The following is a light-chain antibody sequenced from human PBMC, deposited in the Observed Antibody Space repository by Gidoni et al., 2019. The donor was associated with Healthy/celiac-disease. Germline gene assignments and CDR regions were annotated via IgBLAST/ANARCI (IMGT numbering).Light chain of an antibody. CDR1: QDISNY. V-gene: IGKV1-33*01. CDR2: DAS. J-gene: IGKJ2*04. Sequence: DIQMTQSPSSLSASVGDRVTITCQASQDISNYLNWYQQKPGKTPKLLIYDASNLETGVPSRLSGSGSWTDFTFTISSLQPEDIATYYCQQYDNLMCSFGQGTKLEIK. CDR3: QQYDNLMCS.